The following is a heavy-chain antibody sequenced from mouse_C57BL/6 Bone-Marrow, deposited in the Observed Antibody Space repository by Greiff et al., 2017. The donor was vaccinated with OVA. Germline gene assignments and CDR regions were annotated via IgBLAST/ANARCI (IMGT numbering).Heavy chain of an antibody. CDR2: IDPANDNT. CDR3: ARGNFGSSFYAVDY. CDR1: GFNIKNTY. Sequence: EVQLQQSVAELVRPGASVKLSCTASGFNIKNTYMHWVKQRPGQGLEWIGRIDPANDNTKYAPKFQGKATMTADTSSNTAYLQLSSLSSEDTAVYCCARGNFGSSFYAVDYWGQGTSVTVSS. V-gene: IGHV14-3*01. J-gene: IGHJ4*01. D-gene: IGHD1-1*01.